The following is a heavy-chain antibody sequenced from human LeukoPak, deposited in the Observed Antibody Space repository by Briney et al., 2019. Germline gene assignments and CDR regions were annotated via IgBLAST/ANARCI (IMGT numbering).Heavy chain of an antibody. CDR2: FYRGGDR. CDR1: GFSVSSTY. V-gene: IGHV3-53*01. Sequence: GGSLRLSCAASGFSVSSTYMTWVRQAPGKGLEWVSIFYRGGDRHYADSVKGRFTISRDNSKNTLSLQMNNLRVEDTAMYYCARGGGSENHYAPWYFDYWGQGALVTVSS. CDR3: ARGGGSENHYAPWYFDY. D-gene: IGHD3-10*01. J-gene: IGHJ4*02.